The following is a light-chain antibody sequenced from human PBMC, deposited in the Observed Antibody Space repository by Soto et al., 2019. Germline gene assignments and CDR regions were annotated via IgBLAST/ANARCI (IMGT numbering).Light chain of an antibody. CDR2: DVS. CDR3: SSYTSLTTRV. CDR1: SSDVGAYNY. J-gene: IGLJ1*01. V-gene: IGLV2-14*01. Sequence: QSALTQPASVSGSPGQSITISCTGTSSDVGAYNYVSWYQQHPGKAPKLMIYDVSNRPSGVSNRFSGSKSGNTASLTISGLQAEDEADYYCSSYTSLTTRVFGTGTKVTVL.